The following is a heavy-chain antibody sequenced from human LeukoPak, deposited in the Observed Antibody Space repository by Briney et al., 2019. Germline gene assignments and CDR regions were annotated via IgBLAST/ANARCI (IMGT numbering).Heavy chain of an antibody. V-gene: IGHV3-23*01. J-gene: IGHJ4*02. CDR2: ISGSGGST. CDR1: GFTFSSYA. CDR3: AKGGYGYSSSWFDY. Sequence: GGSLRLSCAASGFTFSSYAMSWVRQAPGGGLEWVSYISGSGGSTYYADSVKGRFTISRDNSKNTLYLQMNSLRAEDTAVYYCAKGGYGYSSSWFDYWGQGTLVTVSS. D-gene: IGHD6-13*01.